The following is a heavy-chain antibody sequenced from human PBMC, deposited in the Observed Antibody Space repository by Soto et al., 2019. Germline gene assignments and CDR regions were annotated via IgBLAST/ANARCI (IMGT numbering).Heavy chain of an antibody. Sequence: SETLSLTCTVSGGSVSSGSYYWSWIRQPPGKGLEWIGYIYYSGSTNYNPSLKSRVTISVDTSKNQFSLKLSSVTAADTAVYYCARLAVAGRDFDYWGQGTLVTAPQ. J-gene: IGHJ4*02. V-gene: IGHV4-61*01. CDR2: IYYSGST. CDR1: GGSVSSGSYY. D-gene: IGHD6-19*01. CDR3: ARLAVAGRDFDY.